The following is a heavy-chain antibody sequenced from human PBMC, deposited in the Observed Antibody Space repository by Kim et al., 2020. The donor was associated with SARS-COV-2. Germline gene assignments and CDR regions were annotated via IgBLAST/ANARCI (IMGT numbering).Heavy chain of an antibody. CDR2: ISYDGSNK. D-gene: IGHD2-21*02. J-gene: IGHJ3*02. CDR3: AKDLVVVTATDDGFDI. V-gene: IGHV3-30*18. CDR1: GFTFSSYG. Sequence: GGSLRLSCAASGFTFSSYGMHWVRQAPGKGLEWVAVISYDGSNKNYADSVKGRFTISRDNSKNTLYLQMNSLRAEDTAVYYCAKDLVVVTATDDGFDIWGQGTMVTVSS.